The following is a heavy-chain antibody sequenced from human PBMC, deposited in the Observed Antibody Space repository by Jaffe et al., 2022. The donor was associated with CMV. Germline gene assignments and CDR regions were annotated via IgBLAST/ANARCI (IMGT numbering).Heavy chain of an antibody. D-gene: IGHD2-2*01. CDR2: INHSGST. CDR3: ARARNYCSSTSCQPGWFDP. Sequence: QVQLQQWGAGLLKPSETLSLTCAVYGGSFSGYYWSWIRQPPGKGLEWIGEINHSGSTNYNPSLKSRVTISVDTSKNQFSLKLSSVTAADTAVYYCARARNYCSSTSCQPGWFDPWGQGTLVTVSS. J-gene: IGHJ5*02. V-gene: IGHV4-34*01. CDR1: GGSFSGYY.